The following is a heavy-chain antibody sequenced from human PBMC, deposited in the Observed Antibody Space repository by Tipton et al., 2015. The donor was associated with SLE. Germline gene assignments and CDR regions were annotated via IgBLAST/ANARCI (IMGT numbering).Heavy chain of an antibody. J-gene: IGHJ6*02. CDR3: ARDQFDWYVH. CDR2: IIPILSIA. D-gene: IGHD3-9*01. Sequence: QLVQSGAEVKKPGSSVKVSCKASGGTFSSYTISWVRQAPGQGLEWMGRIIPILSIANYAQKFQGRVTITADKFTSTAYMELRSLRSEDTAVYYCARDQFDWYVHWGQTATVTVSS. CDR1: GGTFSSYT. V-gene: IGHV1-69*09.